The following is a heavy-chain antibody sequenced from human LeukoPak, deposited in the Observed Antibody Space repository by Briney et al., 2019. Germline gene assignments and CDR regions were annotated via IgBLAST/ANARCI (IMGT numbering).Heavy chain of an antibody. J-gene: IGHJ4*02. CDR1: GFIFSSYS. V-gene: IGHV3-23*01. CDR2: VDGGGGGT. D-gene: IGHD6-13*01. CDR3: AKQSAGSAAWYSLHYDF. Sequence: GGSLRLSCAASGFIFSSYSMSWVRQAPGRGLEWVSSVDGGGGGTYYAESVKGRFTISRDNSKDTLYLQMNGLRAEDTAVYFCAKQSAGSAAWYSLHYDFWGQGTLVTVSS.